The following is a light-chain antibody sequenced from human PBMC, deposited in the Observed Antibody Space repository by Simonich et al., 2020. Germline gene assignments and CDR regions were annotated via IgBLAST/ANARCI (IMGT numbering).Light chain of an antibody. Sequence: DIVMTQSPDSLAVSLCERATINCKSSQSVLYSSNNKTYLSWYKQKPGQPPKLLIYWASTRESGVPDRFSGSGSGTDFTLTISSLQAEDVAVYYCQQYYSTPYTFGQGTKLEIK. CDR1: QSVLYSSNNKTY. CDR3: QQYYSTPYT. J-gene: IGKJ2*01. V-gene: IGKV4-1*01. CDR2: WAS.